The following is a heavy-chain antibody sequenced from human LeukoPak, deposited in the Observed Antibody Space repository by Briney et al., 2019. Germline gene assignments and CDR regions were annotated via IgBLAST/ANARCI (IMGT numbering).Heavy chain of an antibody. CDR1: GYTFTSYG. J-gene: IGHJ6*03. Sequence: ASVKVSCKASGYTFTSYGISWVRQAPGQGLEWMGWISAYNGNTNYAQKLQGRVTMTTDTSTSTAYMELRSLRSDDTAVYYCARDRGGYDYNYYYYMDVWGKGTTVTISS. CDR2: ISAYNGNT. D-gene: IGHD5-12*01. CDR3: ARDRGGYDYNYYYYMDV. V-gene: IGHV1-18*01.